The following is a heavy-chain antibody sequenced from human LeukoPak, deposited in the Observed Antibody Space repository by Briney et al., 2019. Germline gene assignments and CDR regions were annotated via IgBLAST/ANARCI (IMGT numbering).Heavy chain of an antibody. J-gene: IGHJ4*02. V-gene: IGHV3-7*03. CDR3: AKGLIAVWTFDY. CDR1: GFTFSSYW. D-gene: IGHD2-21*01. CDR2: IKQDGSEK. Sequence: GGSLRLSCAASGFTFSSYWMSWVRQAPGKGLEWVANIKQDGSEKYYVDSVKGRFTISRDNSKNTLYLQMNSLRAEDTAVYYCAKGLIAVWTFDYWGQGTLVTVSS.